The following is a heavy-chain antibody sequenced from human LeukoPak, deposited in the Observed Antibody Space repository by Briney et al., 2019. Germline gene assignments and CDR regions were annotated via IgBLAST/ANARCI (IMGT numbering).Heavy chain of an antibody. CDR2: ISGSGGST. D-gene: IGHD6-19*01. V-gene: IGHV3-23*01. CDR1: GFAFNSYA. CDR3: AKDRPYSSGWYLIFDY. J-gene: IGHJ4*02. Sequence: GGSLRLSCAASGFAFNSYAMNWVRQAPGKGLEWVSAISGSGGSTYYADSVKGRFTISRDNPKNTLYLQMNSLRAEDTAVYYCAKDRPYSSGWYLIFDYWGQGTLVTVSS.